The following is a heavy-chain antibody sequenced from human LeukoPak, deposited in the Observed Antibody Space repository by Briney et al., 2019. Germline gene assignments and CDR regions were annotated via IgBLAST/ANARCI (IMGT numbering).Heavy chain of an antibody. Sequence: ASVKVSCKASGFTFTRYSITWVRQAPGKGHEWVGWISDYNGNTNYAQKYQGRVTMTTDTSTRTAYMELRSLRSDDTAVYHCARVVRSDSFDYDYYYAMDVWGQGTTVTVSS. J-gene: IGHJ6*02. CDR2: ISDYNGNT. V-gene: IGHV1-18*01. D-gene: IGHD2-8*01. CDR3: ARVVRSDSFDYDYYYAMDV. CDR1: GFTFTRYS.